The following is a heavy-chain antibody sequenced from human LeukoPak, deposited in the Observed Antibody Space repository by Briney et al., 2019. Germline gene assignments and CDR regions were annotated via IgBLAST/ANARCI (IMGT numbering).Heavy chain of an antibody. CDR3: ARDYYDSSGYQYLDY. J-gene: IGHJ4*02. Sequence: SETLSLTCTVSGGSISSYYWSWIRQPPGKGLEWIGYIYYSGSTIYNPSLKSRVTISVDTSKNQFSLKLSSVTAADTAVYYCARDYYDSSGYQYLDYWGQGTLVTVSS. V-gene: IGHV4-59*01. CDR1: GGSISSYY. D-gene: IGHD3-22*01. CDR2: IYYSGST.